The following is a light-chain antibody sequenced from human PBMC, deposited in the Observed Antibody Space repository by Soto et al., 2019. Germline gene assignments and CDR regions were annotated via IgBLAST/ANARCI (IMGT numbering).Light chain of an antibody. CDR3: AAWDDSLNGLYV. CDR1: SSNIGSNT. V-gene: IGLV1-44*01. CDR2: SNN. Sequence: QSVLTQPPSASGTPGQRATISCSGSSSNIGSNTVNWYQQLPGTAPKLLIHSNNQRPSGVPDRFSGSKSGTSASLAISGLQSEDEADYYCAAWDDSLNGLYVFGTGTKVTVL. J-gene: IGLJ1*01.